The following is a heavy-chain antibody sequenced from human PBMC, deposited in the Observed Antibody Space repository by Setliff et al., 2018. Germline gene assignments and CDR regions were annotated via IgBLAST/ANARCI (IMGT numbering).Heavy chain of an antibody. V-gene: IGHV4-38-2*02. Sequence: LSLTCAVSGYSISSGFYWGWIRQSPGKGLEWIGSLFDGGSTYYNPSLKSRVSISVDTSKNQFSLKLTSATAADTAIYYCARDPHYDPTYSLPGHAFEIWGQGILVTVSS. CDR3: ARDPHYDPTYSLPGHAFEI. J-gene: IGHJ3*02. CDR2: LFDGGST. D-gene: IGHD3-22*01. CDR1: GYSISSGFY.